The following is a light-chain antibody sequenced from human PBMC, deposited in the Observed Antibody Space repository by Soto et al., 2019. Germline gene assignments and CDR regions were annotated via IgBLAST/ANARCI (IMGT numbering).Light chain of an antibody. CDR3: SSYGASSTL. J-gene: IGLJ3*02. CDR1: SSDIGSYNY. CDR2: DVS. Sequence: QSVLTRPASLSGSPGQSISISCTGTSSDIGSYNYVSWYQQHPGKAPKLMIFDVSYRPSGISDRFSGSKSGNTASLTISGLQPDDEADYYCSSYGASSTLFGGGTKVTVL. V-gene: IGLV2-14*03.